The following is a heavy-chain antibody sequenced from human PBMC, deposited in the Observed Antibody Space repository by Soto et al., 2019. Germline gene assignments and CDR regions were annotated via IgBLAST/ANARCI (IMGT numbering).Heavy chain of an antibody. J-gene: IGHJ6*02. Sequence: QVQLQQWGAGLLKPSETLSLTCAVYGGSFSGYYWSWIRQPPGKGLEWIGEINHSGSTNYNPSLKSRVTISVDTSKNQCSLKLSSVTAADTAVYYCARDSLVRFLEWLPNYYYYGMDVWGQGTTVTVSS. V-gene: IGHV4-34*01. CDR2: INHSGST. CDR3: ARDSLVRFLEWLPNYYYYGMDV. D-gene: IGHD3-3*01. CDR1: GGSFSGYY.